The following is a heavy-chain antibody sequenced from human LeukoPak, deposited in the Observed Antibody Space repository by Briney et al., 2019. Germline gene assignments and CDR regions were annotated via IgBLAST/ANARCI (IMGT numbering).Heavy chain of an antibody. CDR3: ARDRQCGY. CDR1: GYTFTSYG. V-gene: IGHV1-18*01. CDR2: ISPYNGNT. D-gene: IGHD2-21*01. J-gene: IGHJ4*02. Sequence: ASVKVSCKASGYTFTSYGISWVRQAPGQGLEWMGWISPYNGNTNYAPKLQGRLTMTTDTSTSTAYMELRSLRPGDTAVYYCARDRQCGYWGQGTLVTVSS.